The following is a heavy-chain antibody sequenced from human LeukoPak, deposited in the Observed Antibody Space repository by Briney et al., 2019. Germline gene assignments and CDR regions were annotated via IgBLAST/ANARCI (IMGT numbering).Heavy chain of an antibody. J-gene: IGHJ6*02. CDR3: ARERGATTLSYYGMDV. CDR1: GFTFSSYG. D-gene: IGHD1-26*01. Sequence: GGSLRLPCAASGFTFSSYGMHWVRQAPGKGLEWVAVIWYDGSNKYYADSVKGRFTISRDNSKNTLYLQMNSLRAEDTAVYYCARERGATTLSYYGMDVWGQGTTVTVSS. CDR2: IWYDGSNK. V-gene: IGHV3-33*01.